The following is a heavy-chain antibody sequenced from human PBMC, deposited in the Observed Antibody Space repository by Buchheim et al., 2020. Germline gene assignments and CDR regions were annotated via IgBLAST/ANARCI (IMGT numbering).Heavy chain of an antibody. CDR2: IKQDGSEK. CDR3: ARQFYGSGSSYFDY. Sequence: EVQVVESGGGLVQPGESLRLSCAASGFTFSLYWMSWVRQAPGKGLEWVANIKQDGSEKYYVDSVKGRFTISRDSAKNSLSLQMNSLRAEDTAIYYCARQFYGSGSSYFDYWGQGTL. J-gene: IGHJ4*02. CDR1: GFTFSLYW. V-gene: IGHV3-7*01. D-gene: IGHD3-10*01.